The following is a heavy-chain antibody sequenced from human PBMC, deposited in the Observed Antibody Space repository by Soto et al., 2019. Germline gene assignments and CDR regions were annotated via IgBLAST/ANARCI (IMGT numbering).Heavy chain of an antibody. Sequence: SSETLSLTCAVYGGSFSGYYWSWIRQPPGKGLEWIGEINHSGSTNYNPSLKSRVTISVDTSKNQFSLKLSSVTAADTAVYYCASSTVTTAYYYMDVLGKGTTLTVSS. D-gene: IGHD4-17*01. V-gene: IGHV4-34*01. CDR3: ASSTVTTAYYYMDV. J-gene: IGHJ6*03. CDR2: INHSGST. CDR1: GGSFSGYY.